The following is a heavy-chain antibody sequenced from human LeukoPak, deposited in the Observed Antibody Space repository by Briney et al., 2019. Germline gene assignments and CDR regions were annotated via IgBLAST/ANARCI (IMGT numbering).Heavy chain of an antibody. J-gene: IGHJ4*02. Sequence: ASVKVSCKASGYTFTGYYMHWVRQAPGQGLECMGWINPNSGGTNYAQKFQGRVTMTRDTSISTAYMELSRLRSDDTAVYYCARAGVWFGEITDYWGQGTLVTVSS. CDR3: ARAGVWFGEITDY. CDR1: GYTFTGYY. V-gene: IGHV1-2*02. D-gene: IGHD3-10*01. CDR2: INPNSGGT.